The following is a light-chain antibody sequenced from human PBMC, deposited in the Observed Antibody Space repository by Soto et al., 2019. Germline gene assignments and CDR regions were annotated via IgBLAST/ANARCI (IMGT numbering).Light chain of an antibody. CDR1: SSDVGGYSY. Sequence: QSFLTQPASLSGSPGQSITISCSGTSSDVGGYSYVSWFQQHPGKAPKLVIYEVSNRPSGISNRFSGSKYGNTASLFISGLQAEDEADYYCSSYSSSNTLVFGTGTKLTVL. CDR3: SSYSSSNTLV. V-gene: IGLV2-14*01. J-gene: IGLJ1*01. CDR2: EVS.